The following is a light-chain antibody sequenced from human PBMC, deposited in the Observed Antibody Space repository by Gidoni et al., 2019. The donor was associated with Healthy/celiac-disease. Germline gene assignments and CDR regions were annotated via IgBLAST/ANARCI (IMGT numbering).Light chain of an antibody. J-gene: IGKJ1*01. CDR2: AAS. V-gene: IGKV1-39*01. CDR3: QQRRRT. Sequence: DIQMTQSPSSLSASVGDRVTITCRASQSISSYLNWYQQKPGKAPKLLIYAASSLQSRVPSRFSGSGSGTDCTLTISSLQPEDFATYYCQQRRRTFGQGTKVEIK. CDR1: QSISSY.